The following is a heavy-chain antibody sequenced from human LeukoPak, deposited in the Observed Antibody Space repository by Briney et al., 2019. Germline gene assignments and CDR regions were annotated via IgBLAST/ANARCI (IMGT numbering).Heavy chain of an antibody. CDR3: ARFRSYYYGMDV. J-gene: IGHJ6*02. CDR2: IYHSGST. CDR1: GYSISSGYY. V-gene: IGHV4-38-2*02. Sequence: SETLSLTCTVSGYSISSGYYWGWIRQPPGKGLEWIGSIYHSGSTYYNPSLKSRVTISVDTSKNQLSLKLSSVTAADTAVYYCARFRSYYYGMDVWGQGTTVTVSS.